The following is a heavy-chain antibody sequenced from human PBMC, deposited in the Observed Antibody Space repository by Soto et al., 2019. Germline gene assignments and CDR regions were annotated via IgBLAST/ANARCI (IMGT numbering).Heavy chain of an antibody. J-gene: IGHJ6*02. CDR2: ISYDGSNK. CDR3: ARDLGVRVVRGVTHYYYYGMDV. D-gene: IGHD3-10*01. Sequence: GGSLRLSCAASGFIFSGYSMHWVRQAPGKGLEWVAVISYDGSNKYYADSVKGRFTISRDNSKDTLYLQMNTLRTEDTTVYYCARDLGVRVVRGVTHYYYYGMDVWGQGTTVTVSS. V-gene: IGHV3-30-3*01. CDR1: GFIFSGYS.